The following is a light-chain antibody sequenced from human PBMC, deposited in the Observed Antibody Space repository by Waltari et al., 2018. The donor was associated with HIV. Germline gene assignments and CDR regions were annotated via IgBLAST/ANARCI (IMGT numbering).Light chain of an antibody. Sequence: NFVLTQPHSVSESPGKTVIIPCTRSSGSIGSAYVQWYQPRPGSSPSTVIYADYQRPSGVPDRFSGSVDSSSNSASLTISGLRSDDEADYYCQSYDGTNWVFGGGTKLTVL. CDR1: SGSIGSAY. J-gene: IGLJ3*02. V-gene: IGLV6-57*01. CDR2: ADY. CDR3: QSYDGTNWV.